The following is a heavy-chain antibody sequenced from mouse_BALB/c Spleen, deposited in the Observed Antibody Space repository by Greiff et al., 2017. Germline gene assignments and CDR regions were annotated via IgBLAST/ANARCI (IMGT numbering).Heavy chain of an antibody. Sequence: EVNLVESGGGLVKLGGSLKLSCAASGFTFSSYYMSWVRQTPEKRLELVAAINSNGGSTYYPDTVKGRFTISRDNAKNTLYLQMSSLKSEDTALYYCARHAYEYGAWCAYRGQGGLVTVSA. CDR3: ARHAYEYGAWCAY. CDR2: INSNGGST. V-gene: IGHV5-6-2*01. CDR1: GFTFSSYY. D-gene: IGHD2-4*01. J-gene: IGHJ3*01.